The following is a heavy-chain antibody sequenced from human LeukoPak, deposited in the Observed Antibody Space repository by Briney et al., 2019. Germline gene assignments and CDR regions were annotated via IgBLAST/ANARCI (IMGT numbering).Heavy chain of an antibody. V-gene: IGHV3-69-1*01. J-gene: IGHJ6*02. CDR1: GFTFSDYY. D-gene: IGHD4-11*01. Sequence: PGGSLRLSCAASGFTFSDYYMSWIRQAPGKGLEWVSYITSGGTKYYADSVKGRFTVSRDNSKNSLFLQMNTLRDEDTAVYYCVRDSQDYSNYYYYYYGMDVWGQGTTVTVSS. CDR2: ITSGGTK. CDR3: VRDSQDYSNYYYYYYGMDV.